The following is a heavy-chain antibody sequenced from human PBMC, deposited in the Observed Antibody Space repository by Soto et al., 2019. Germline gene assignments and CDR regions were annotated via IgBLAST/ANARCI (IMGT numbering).Heavy chain of an antibody. CDR1: GFTFSSYA. CDR2: ISYDGSNK. CDR3: ARDQGCLET. V-gene: IGHV3-30-3*01. J-gene: IGHJ5*02. Sequence: QVQLVESGGGVVQPGRSLRLSCAASGFTFSSYAMHWVRQAPGKGLEWVAVISYDGSNKYYADSVKGRFTISTDNSKNTLYLQMNSLRAEDTAVYYCARDQGCLETWGQGTLVTVSS.